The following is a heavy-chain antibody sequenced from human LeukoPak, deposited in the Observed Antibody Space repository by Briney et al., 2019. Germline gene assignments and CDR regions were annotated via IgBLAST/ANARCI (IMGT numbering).Heavy chain of an antibody. CDR3: VRHGGSYFIY. V-gene: IGHV4-59*08. CDR2: IHSSGNT. J-gene: IGHJ4*02. Sequence: SETLSLTCTVSGGSISGYYWSWIRQPPGRALEWIGYIHSSGNTVYNPSLKSRVTIAVDTSKNQFSLKLSSVTAVDTAIYYCVRHGGSYFIYWGQGTLVTVSS. D-gene: IGHD1-26*01. CDR1: GGSISGYY.